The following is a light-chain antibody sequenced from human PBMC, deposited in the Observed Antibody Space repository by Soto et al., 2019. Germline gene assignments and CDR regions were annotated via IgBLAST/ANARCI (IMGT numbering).Light chain of an antibody. CDR2: EVS. CDR1: SNDVGGYNY. Sequence: QSALTQPVSVSGSPGQSITISCTGTSNDVGGYNYVSWYQQHPGKAPKLMIFEVSYRPSGVSSRFSGSKSGNTASLTISGLQAEDEADYYCTSYTTSSTPLYVFGTGTKLTVL. CDR3: TSYTTSSTPLYV. V-gene: IGLV2-14*01. J-gene: IGLJ1*01.